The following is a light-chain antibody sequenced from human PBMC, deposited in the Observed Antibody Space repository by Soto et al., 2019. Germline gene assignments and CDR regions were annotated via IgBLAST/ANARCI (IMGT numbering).Light chain of an antibody. Sequence: VMTQSPATLSVSPGERATLSCRASHSVSASLAWYQQKPGQAPRLLIYRVSSRATGVPDRFSGSGSGTDYTLTISRLEPEDFAVYYCQQYGNLPLTFGGGTKVDIK. CDR1: HSVSAS. CDR3: QQYGNLPLT. J-gene: IGKJ4*01. CDR2: RVS. V-gene: IGKV3-20*01.